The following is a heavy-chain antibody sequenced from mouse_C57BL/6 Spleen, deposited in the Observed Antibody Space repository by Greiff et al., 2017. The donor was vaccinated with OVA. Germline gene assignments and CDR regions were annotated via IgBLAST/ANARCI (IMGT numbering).Heavy chain of an antibody. V-gene: IGHV1-50*01. CDR2: IDPSDSYT. CDR1: GYTFTSYW. CDR3: ARGELGRFAY. D-gene: IGHD4-1*01. J-gene: IGHJ3*01. Sequence: QVQLQQPGAELVKPGASVKLSCKASGYTFTSYWMQWVKQRPGQGLEWIGEIDPSDSYTNYNQKFKGKATLTVDTSSSTAYMQLSSLTSEDAAVYYYARGELGRFAYWGQGTLVTVSA.